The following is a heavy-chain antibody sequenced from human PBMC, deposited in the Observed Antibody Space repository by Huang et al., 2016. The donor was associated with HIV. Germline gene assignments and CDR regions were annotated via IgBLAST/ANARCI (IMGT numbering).Heavy chain of an antibody. CDR2: IRCDGSNK. J-gene: IGHJ6*03. CDR3: AKDSSRVSNWYGEENYYMDV. CDR1: GFTFRTYG. Sequence: QVQLVESGGGVVQPGGSLRLSCAASGFTFRTYGIHWVREAPGKGLEWGAVIRCDGSNKYYADSVKGRFTISRDNSKNTLYLQMNSLRAEDTAVYYCAKDSSRVSNWYGEENYYMDVWGNGTTVTVSS. D-gene: IGHD3-10*01. V-gene: IGHV3-30*02.